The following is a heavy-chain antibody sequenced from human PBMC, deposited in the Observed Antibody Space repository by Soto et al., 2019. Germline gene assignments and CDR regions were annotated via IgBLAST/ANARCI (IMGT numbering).Heavy chain of an antibody. D-gene: IGHD3-22*01. J-gene: IGHJ4*02. Sequence: QVQLVESGGGVVQPGRSLRLSCAASGFTFSSYAMHWVRQAPGKGLEWVAVISYDGSNKYYADSVKGRFTISSDNSKNTLYLQMNSLRAEDTAVYYCASGRTYYDSSGSFDYWGQGTLVTVSS. CDR2: ISYDGSNK. CDR3: ASGRTYYDSSGSFDY. V-gene: IGHV3-30-3*01. CDR1: GFTFSSYA.